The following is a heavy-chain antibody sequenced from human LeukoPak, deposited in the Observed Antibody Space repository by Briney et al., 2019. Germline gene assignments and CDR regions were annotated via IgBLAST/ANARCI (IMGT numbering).Heavy chain of an antibody. V-gene: IGHV4-39*01. Sequence: PSETLSLTCTVSGGSISSSSYYWGWIRQPPGKGLEWIGSIYYSGSTYYNPSLKSRVTISVDTSKNQFSLKLSSVTAADTAVYYCARQSAELIDAFDIWGQGTMVTVSS. D-gene: IGHD1-26*01. J-gene: IGHJ3*02. CDR1: GGSISSSSYY. CDR2: IYYSGST. CDR3: ARQSAELIDAFDI.